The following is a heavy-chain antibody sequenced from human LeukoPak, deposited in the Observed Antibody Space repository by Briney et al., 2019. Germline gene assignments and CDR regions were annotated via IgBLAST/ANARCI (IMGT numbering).Heavy chain of an antibody. V-gene: IGHV1-24*01. Sequence: ASVKVSCKVSGYTLTELSMHWVRQAPGKGLEWMGGFDPEDGETIYAQKFQGRVTMTEDTSTDTAYMELSSLRSEDTAVYYCATAAYDILTRVIWYFDYWGQGTLVTVSS. D-gene: IGHD3-9*01. CDR3: ATAAYDILTRVIWYFDY. CDR1: GYTLTELS. J-gene: IGHJ4*02. CDR2: FDPEDGET.